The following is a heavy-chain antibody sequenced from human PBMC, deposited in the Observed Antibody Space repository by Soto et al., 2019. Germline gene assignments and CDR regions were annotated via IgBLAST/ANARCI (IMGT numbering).Heavy chain of an antibody. Sequence: GGSLRLSCAASGFTFSSYWMSWVRQAPGKGLEWVANIKQDGSEKYYVDSVKGRFTISRDNAKNSLYLQMNSLRAEDTAVYYCARGILKSSSWWWRATTGFDYWGQGTLVTVSS. J-gene: IGHJ4*02. CDR1: GFTFSSYW. CDR2: IKQDGSEK. D-gene: IGHD6-13*01. V-gene: IGHV3-7*01. CDR3: ARGILKSSSWWWRATTGFDY.